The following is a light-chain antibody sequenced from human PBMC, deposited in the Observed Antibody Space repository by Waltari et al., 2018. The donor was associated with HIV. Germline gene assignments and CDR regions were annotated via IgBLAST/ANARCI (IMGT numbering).Light chain of an antibody. CDR1: QRGSSSY. V-gene: IGKV3-20*01. CDR2: GAS. CDR3: QQYGSSPLFT. J-gene: IGKJ3*01. Sequence: DIVLPQSPGTLSLSPADSATLPCRASQRGSSSYLAWYQQKPGQAPRPLIYGASSRATGIPDRVSGSGSGTDFTLTISRLEPEDFAVYYCQQYGSSPLFTFGPGAKVDIK.